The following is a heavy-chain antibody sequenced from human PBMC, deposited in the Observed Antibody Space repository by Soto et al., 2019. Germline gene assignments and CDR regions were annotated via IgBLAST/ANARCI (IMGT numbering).Heavy chain of an antibody. V-gene: IGHV4-30-4*02. D-gene: IGHD4-17*01. CDR2: VYYSGSV. CDR3: AREDDGGARDYYGLDV. Sequence: WTWIRQPPGKGLEWSGYVYYSGSVLYHPPLKNRLNIPVDTSKNPFSLRLTSVTAADTAVYFCAREDDGGARDYYGLDVWGQWTTVTVSS. J-gene: IGHJ6*02.